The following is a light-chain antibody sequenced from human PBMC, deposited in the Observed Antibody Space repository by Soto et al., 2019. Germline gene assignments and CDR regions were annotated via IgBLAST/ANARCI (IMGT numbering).Light chain of an antibody. CDR2: GSS. J-gene: IGKJ2*01. V-gene: IGKV3-20*01. CDR1: QRVSSSY. Sequence: EIVLTQSPGTLSLSPGERATLSCRASQRVSSSYLTWYQQKPDQAPRVLVYGSSRSATGIPDRFSGSGSGTDFTLTISILEPEDFAVYYCQQYGRSPGYTFGQRTKLEIK. CDR3: QQYGRSPGYT.